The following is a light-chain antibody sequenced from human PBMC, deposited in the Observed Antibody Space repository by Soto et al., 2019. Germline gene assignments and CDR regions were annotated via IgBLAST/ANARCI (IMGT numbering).Light chain of an antibody. Sequence: NFMLTQPHSVSESPGKTATISCTRSSGSIASNYVQWYQQRPGSAPTTVIYEDNQRPSGVPDRFSGSIDSSSNSASLTISGLNTEHEADYYCQSYDSPRGNVFGSGTQLTVL. CDR3: QSYDSPRGNV. CDR2: EDN. J-gene: IGLJ6*01. V-gene: IGLV6-57*04. CDR1: SGSIASNY.